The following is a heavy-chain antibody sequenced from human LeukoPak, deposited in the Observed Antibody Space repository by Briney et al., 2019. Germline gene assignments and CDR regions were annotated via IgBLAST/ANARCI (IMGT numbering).Heavy chain of an antibody. CDR3: ARDKWAYGSGSYYNGPFDY. CDR2: INAGNGNT. J-gene: IGHJ4*02. Sequence: ASVTVSCKASGYTFTSYAMHWVRQDPGQRLEWMGWINAGNGNTKYSQKFQGRVTITRDTSASTAYMELSSLRSEDTAVYYCARDKWAYGSGSYYNGPFDYWGQGTLVTVSS. D-gene: IGHD3-10*01. V-gene: IGHV1-3*01. CDR1: GYTFTSYA.